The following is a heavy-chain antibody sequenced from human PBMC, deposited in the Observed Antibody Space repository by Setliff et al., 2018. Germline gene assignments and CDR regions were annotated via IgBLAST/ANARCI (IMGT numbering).Heavy chain of an antibody. D-gene: IGHD3-3*01. CDR1: GGSFSGYY. Sequence: SETLSLTCAVYGGSFSGYYWSWIRQPPGKGLEWIGEINHSGSTNYNPSLKSRVTISVDTSKNQFSLKLSSVTAAGTAVYYCARTPDGFLGDGYNLNTLGYFDSWGQGTLVT. CDR2: INHSGST. J-gene: IGHJ4*02. CDR3: ARTPDGFLGDGYNLNTLGYFDS. V-gene: IGHV4-34*01.